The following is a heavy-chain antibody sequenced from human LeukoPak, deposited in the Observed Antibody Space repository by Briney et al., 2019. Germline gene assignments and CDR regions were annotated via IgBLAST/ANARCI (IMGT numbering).Heavy chain of an antibody. D-gene: IGHD3-10*01. J-gene: IGHJ4*02. Sequence: ASVKVSCKASGYTFTGYYMHWVRQAPGQGLEWMGWINPNSGGTNYAQKFQGRVTITRNTSISTAYMELSSLRSEDTAVYYCARHTMGFEDYWGQGTLVTVSS. CDR2: INPNSGGT. CDR1: GYTFTGYY. CDR3: ARHTMGFEDY. V-gene: IGHV1-2*02.